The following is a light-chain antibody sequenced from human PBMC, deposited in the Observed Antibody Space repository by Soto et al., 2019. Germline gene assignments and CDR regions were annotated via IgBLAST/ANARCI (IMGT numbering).Light chain of an antibody. CDR2: AAS. Sequence: DIQMTQSPSSVSASVGDRVTITCRASQGISSWLAWYQQKPGKAPKLLIYAASSLESGVPSRFGGSGSGTEFTLTISNLQPDDFATYYCQQYNSYSPSWTFGQGAKVDI. CDR3: QQYNSYSPSWT. CDR1: QGISSW. V-gene: IGKV1-5*01. J-gene: IGKJ1*01.